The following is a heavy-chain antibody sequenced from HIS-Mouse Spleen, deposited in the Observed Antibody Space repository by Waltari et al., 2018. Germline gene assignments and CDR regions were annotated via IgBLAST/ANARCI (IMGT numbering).Heavy chain of an antibody. CDR3: AKVNSGSYYVDY. Sequence: QVQLVESGGGVVQPGRSLRLSCAASGFTFSSYGMHWVRQAPGKGLEGVTVISYDGDNKYYADSMKGRFTISRDNSKNTLYLQMNSLRAEDTAVYYCAKVNSGSYYVDYGGQGTLVTVSS. CDR2: ISYDGDNK. V-gene: IGHV3-30*18. J-gene: IGHJ4*02. D-gene: IGHD1-26*01. CDR1: GFTFSSYG.